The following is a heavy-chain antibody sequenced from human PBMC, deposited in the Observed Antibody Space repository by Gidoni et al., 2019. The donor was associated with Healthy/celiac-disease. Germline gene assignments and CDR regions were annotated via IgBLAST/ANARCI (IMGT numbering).Heavy chain of an antibody. CDR2: INPNSGVT. CDR3: ARGESDSSGYYYIES. CDR1: GYTFTGYY. D-gene: IGHD3-22*01. V-gene: IGHV1-2*04. J-gene: IGHJ4*02. Sequence: QVQLVQSGAEVKKPGASVKVSCKASGYTFTGYYMHWVRQAPGQGVEWMGWINPNSGVTNYAQKFQGWVTMTRDTSISTAYMELSRLRSDDTAVYYCARGESDSSGYYYIESWGQGTLVTVSS.